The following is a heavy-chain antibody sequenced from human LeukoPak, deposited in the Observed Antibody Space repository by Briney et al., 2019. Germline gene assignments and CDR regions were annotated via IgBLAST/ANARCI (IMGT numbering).Heavy chain of an antibody. CDR1: GFTFSGSA. CDR3: TTHGYSGYDLYYYYGMDV. Sequence: GGSLRLSCAASGFTFSGSALHWVRQASGKGLEWVGRIRSKANSYATAYAASVKGRFTISRDDSKNTAYLQMNSLKTEDTAVYYCTTHGYSGYDLYYYYGMDVWGQGTTVTVSS. D-gene: IGHD5-12*01. V-gene: IGHV3-73*01. J-gene: IGHJ6*02. CDR2: IRSKANSYAT.